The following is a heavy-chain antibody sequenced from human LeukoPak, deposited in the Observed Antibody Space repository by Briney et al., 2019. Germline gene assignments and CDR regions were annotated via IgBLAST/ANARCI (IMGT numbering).Heavy chain of an antibody. CDR1: GGSISSSSYY. CDR2: IYYTGST. CDR3: ARSVTRDAFDI. V-gene: IGHV4-39*07. J-gene: IGHJ3*02. D-gene: IGHD4-17*01. Sequence: SETLSLTCTVSGGSISSSSYYWAWIRQPPGKGLEWIGSIYYTGSTYYNPSLKSRVTISVDTSKNQFSLKLSSVTAADTAVYYCARSVTRDAFDIWGQGTMVTVSS.